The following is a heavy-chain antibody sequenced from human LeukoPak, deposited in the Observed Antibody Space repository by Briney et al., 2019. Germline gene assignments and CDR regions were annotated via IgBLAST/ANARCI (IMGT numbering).Heavy chain of an antibody. Sequence: GGSLRLSCVASGFTFSSYAVNWVRQPPGKGLEWVSAISDGGYNTYYADSVKGRFTISRDDSKNTLYLQMNSLRAEDTAVYYCEKAKNYYLSGTYRRDFDYWGQGTLVTVSS. CDR1: GFTFSSYA. CDR2: ISDGGYNT. J-gene: IGHJ4*02. V-gene: IGHV3-23*01. CDR3: EKAKNYYLSGTYRRDFDY. D-gene: IGHD3-10*01.